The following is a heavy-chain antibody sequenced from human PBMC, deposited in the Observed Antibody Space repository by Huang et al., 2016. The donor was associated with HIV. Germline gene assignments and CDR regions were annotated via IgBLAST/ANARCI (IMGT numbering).Heavy chain of an antibody. V-gene: IGHV4-39*01. D-gene: IGHD2-8*02. CDR1: GGPISNSSHY. CDR2: IDYSGAT. Sequence: QLQLQESGPGLVKPSETLSLTCTVSGGPISNSSHYWGWIRQPPGKGLEWMGSIDYSGATHHNPAPKSLVTMSVDASKRQISLNLISVTAADTALYYCVGYCTGGTCFEAFDIWGQGTRVTVSS. CDR3: VGYCTGGTCFEAFDI. J-gene: IGHJ3*02.